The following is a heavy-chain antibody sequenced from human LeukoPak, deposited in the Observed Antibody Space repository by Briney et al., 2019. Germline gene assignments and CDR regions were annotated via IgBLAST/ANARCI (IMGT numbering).Heavy chain of an antibody. Sequence: PSETLPLTCAVSGGSISSGGYSWSWIRQPPGKGLEWIGYIYHSGSTYYNPSLKSRVTISVDRSKNQFSLKLSSVTAADTAVYYCARGVSAAGHLFDYWGQGTLVTVSS. J-gene: IGHJ4*02. CDR2: IYHSGST. D-gene: IGHD6-13*01. V-gene: IGHV4-30-2*01. CDR1: GGSISSGGYS. CDR3: ARGVSAAGHLFDY.